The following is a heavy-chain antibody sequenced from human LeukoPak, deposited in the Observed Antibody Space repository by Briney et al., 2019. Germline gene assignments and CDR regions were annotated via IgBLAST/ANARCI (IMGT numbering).Heavy chain of an antibody. CDR2: IYYSGST. CDR1: GGSISSYY. Sequence: SETLSLTCTVSGGSISSYYWSWIRQPPGKGLEWIGYIYYSGSTNYNPSLKSRVTISVDTSKNQFSLKLSSVTAADTAVYYCARGEGPLYYYGSGSSVRAFDIWGQGTMVTVSS. J-gene: IGHJ3*02. D-gene: IGHD3-10*01. CDR3: ARGEGPLYYYGSGSSVRAFDI. V-gene: IGHV4-59*01.